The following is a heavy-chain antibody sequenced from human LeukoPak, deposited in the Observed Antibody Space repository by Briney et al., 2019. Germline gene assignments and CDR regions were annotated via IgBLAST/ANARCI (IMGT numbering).Heavy chain of an antibody. D-gene: IGHD6-19*01. CDR3: ARAAAVTGAFRDNWFDP. Sequence: GGTLRLSCTASGFTFNIYGMSWVRQAPGKGLEWVSAISGSGGSTYYADSVKGRFTISRDNSKNTLYLRMNSLRPEDTALYYCARAAAVTGAFRDNWFDPWGQGTLVTVSS. CDR2: ISGSGGST. CDR1: GFTFNIYG. J-gene: IGHJ5*02. V-gene: IGHV3-23*01.